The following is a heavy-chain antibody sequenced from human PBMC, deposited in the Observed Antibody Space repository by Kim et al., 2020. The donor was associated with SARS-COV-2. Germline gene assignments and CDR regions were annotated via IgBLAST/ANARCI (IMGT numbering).Heavy chain of an antibody. Sequence: GGSLRLSCAASGFSVINTYMSWVRQAPGKGLEWVSVLYSGGITYYADSVQGRFTISRDNAQNTLYLQMNSLRGEDTAVYYCAQSKGTYLDFLGQGTLVT. D-gene: IGHD3-10*01. J-gene: IGHJ4*02. V-gene: IGHV3-53*01. CDR1: GFSVINTY. CDR3: AQSKGTYLDF. CDR2: LYSGGIT.